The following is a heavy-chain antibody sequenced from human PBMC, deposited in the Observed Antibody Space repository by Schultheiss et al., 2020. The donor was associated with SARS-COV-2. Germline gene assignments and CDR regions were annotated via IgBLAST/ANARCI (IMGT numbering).Heavy chain of an antibody. CDR3: ARGFYYDTSAFDY. CDR1: GGSISSSSYY. Sequence: SETLSLTCTVSGGSISSSSYYWGWIRQPPGKGLEWIGSIYYSGSTYYNPSLKSRVTISVDTSKNQFSLKLSSVTAADTAVYYCARGFYYDTSAFDYWGQGTLVTVSS. V-gene: IGHV4-39*01. J-gene: IGHJ4*02. CDR2: IYYSGST. D-gene: IGHD3-22*01.